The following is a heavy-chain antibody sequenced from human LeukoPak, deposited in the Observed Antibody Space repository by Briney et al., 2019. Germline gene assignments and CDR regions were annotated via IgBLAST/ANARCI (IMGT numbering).Heavy chain of an antibody. CDR1: GGSISSYY. Sequence: SETLSLTCTVSGGSISSYYWSWIRQPPGKGLEWIGYIYYSGSTNYNPSLKSRVTISVDTSKNQFSLRLSSVTAADTAVYYCARGGGIAAAGTGLHAFDIWGQGTMVTVSS. CDR3: ARGGGIAAAGTGLHAFDI. CDR2: IYYSGST. V-gene: IGHV4-59*08. D-gene: IGHD6-13*01. J-gene: IGHJ3*02.